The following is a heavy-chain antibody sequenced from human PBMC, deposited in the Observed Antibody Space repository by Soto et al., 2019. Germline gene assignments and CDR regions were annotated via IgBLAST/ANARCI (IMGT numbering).Heavy chain of an antibody. CDR2: ISYDGSSK. CDR1: GFTFSSYA. J-gene: IGHJ2*01. CDR3: ARGSGSYSRSWYFDL. Sequence: QVQLVESGGGVVQPGRSLRLSCAASGFTFSSYAMHWVRQAPGKGLEWVAVISYDGSSKYYADSVKGRFTISRDNSKNTLYLQMNSLRAEDTAVYYCARGSGSYSRSWYFDLWGRGTLVTVSS. D-gene: IGHD1-26*01. V-gene: IGHV3-30-3*01.